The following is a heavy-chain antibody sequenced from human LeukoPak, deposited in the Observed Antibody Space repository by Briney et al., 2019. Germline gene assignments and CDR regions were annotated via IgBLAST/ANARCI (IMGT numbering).Heavy chain of an antibody. J-gene: IGHJ4*02. CDR2: TRNKANSYTT. Sequence: GGSLRLSCAASGFTFSDHYMDWVRQAPGKGLEWVGRTRNKANSYTTEYAASVKGRFTISRDDSKNPLYLQMNSLKTEDTAVYYCARAHPTISGSYTWTFDYWGQGTLVTVSS. CDR3: ARAHPTISGSYTWTFDY. V-gene: IGHV3-72*01. CDR1: GFTFSDHY. D-gene: IGHD1-26*01.